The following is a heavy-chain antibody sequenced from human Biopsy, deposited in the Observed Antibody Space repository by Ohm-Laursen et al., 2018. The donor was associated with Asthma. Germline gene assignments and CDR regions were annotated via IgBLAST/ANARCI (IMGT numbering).Heavy chain of an antibody. CDR2: INTNTGNP. CDR1: GYTVTRYA. CDR3: ARMISYYHEMRAPFFDY. V-gene: IGHV7-4-1*02. J-gene: IGHJ4*02. Sequence: ASVKVSCKASGYTVTRYAINWVRQAPGQGLEWMGWINTNTGNPTYAQGFTGRFVFSLDTSVNTAHLQISSLKAEDTAVYYCARMISYYHEMRAPFFDYWVQGTLVTVSS. D-gene: IGHD3-22*01.